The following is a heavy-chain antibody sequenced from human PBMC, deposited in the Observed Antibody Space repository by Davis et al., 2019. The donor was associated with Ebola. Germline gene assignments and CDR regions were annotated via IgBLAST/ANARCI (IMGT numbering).Heavy chain of an antibody. CDR1: GYSFSSYW. CDR3: AKGYCSGGRCYSGSDY. V-gene: IGHV5-51*01. Sequence: GESLKISCKGSGYSFSSYWIGWVRQMPGKGLEWMGVVYPADSDIRYSPSFQGQVTISVDKSISTAYLQWSSLKASDTAMYYCAKGYCSGGRCYSGSDYWGQGTLVTVSS. CDR2: VYPADSDI. D-gene: IGHD2-15*01. J-gene: IGHJ4*02.